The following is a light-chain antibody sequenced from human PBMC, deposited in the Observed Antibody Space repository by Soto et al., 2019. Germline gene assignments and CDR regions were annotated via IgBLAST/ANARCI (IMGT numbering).Light chain of an antibody. J-gene: IGKJ4*01. CDR2: DAS. CDR1: QNINIW. Sequence: IQMTQSPSTLSASVGDRVTITCRASQNINIWLAWYQQKPGKAPKLLIYDASSLQSGVPSRFRGTTSGTEFTLTISSRQPDDFATYYCHQYNSYSRSFGGGTKVEIK. CDR3: HQYNSYSRS. V-gene: IGKV1-5*01.